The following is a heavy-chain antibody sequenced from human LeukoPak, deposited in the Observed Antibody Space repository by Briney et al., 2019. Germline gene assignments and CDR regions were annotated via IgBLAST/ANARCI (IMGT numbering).Heavy chain of an antibody. V-gene: IGHV3-74*01. CDR1: GFTFSSYW. CDR3: ARGYCSGGSCYSPGAFDI. D-gene: IGHD2-15*01. Sequence: AGGSLRLSCIASGFTFSSYWMHWVRQAPGKGLVWVSRINSDGSSTSYADSVKGRFTISRDNAKNTLYLQMNSLRAEDTAVYYCARGYCSGGSCYSPGAFDIWGQGTMVTVSS. J-gene: IGHJ3*02. CDR2: INSDGSST.